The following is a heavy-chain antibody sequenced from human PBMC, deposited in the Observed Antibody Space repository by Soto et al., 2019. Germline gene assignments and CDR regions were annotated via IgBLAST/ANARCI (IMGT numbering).Heavy chain of an antibody. V-gene: IGHV4-31*01. J-gene: IGHJ4*02. Sequence: QVQLQESGPGLVKPSQTLSLTCTVSGGSISSGGYYWSWIRQHPGKGLEWIGYIYYSGSTYYNPSLKSPVTISVDTSKNQFSLKLSSVTAADTAVYYCARNQIWGSYRSTYFDYWGQGTLVTVSS. CDR1: GGSISSGGYY. CDR2: IYYSGST. D-gene: IGHD3-16*02. CDR3: ARNQIWGSYRSTYFDY.